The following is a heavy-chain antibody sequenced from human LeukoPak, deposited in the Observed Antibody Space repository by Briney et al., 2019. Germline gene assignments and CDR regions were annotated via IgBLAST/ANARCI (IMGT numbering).Heavy chain of an antibody. J-gene: IGHJ2*01. V-gene: IGHV1-69*06. Sequence: SVKVSCKASGGTFTSLSINWVRQAPGQGLEWVGGIIPIFTTANYAPKFQDRVTITADKSTTTAYMELRSLKSADTAVYYCARWMDWYFDLWGRGTLVTVSS. CDR3: ARWMDWYFDL. CDR1: GGTFTSLS. D-gene: IGHD2-2*03. CDR2: IIPIFTTA.